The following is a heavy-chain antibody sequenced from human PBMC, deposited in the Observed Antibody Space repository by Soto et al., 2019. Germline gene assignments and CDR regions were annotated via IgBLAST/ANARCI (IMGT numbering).Heavy chain of an antibody. J-gene: IGHJ4*02. CDR3: ATAEVDY. CDR2: MNSDGRTT. CDR1: GFNFGNNW. V-gene: IGHV3-74*01. Sequence: GGSLRLSCAASGFNFGNNWMHWVRQAPGKGLEWVSRMNSDGRTTNYADSVKGRFTVSRDNAKNTLYLQMNSLRAEDTAVYYCATAEVDYWGPGTLVTVS.